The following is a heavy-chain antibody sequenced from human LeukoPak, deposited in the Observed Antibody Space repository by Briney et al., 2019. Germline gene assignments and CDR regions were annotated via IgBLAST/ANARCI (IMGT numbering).Heavy chain of an antibody. CDR1: GYTFTSYG. CDR3: ARASYYSGPYYFDY. CDR2: ISAYNGKT. Sequence: ASVRVSCKASGYTFTSYGISWVRQAPGQGLEWMGRISAYNGKTNYAQKLQGRVTMTTDTSTSTAYMELRSLRSDDTAVYYCARASYYSGPYYFDYWGQGTLVTVSS. V-gene: IGHV1-18*01. D-gene: IGHD1-26*01. J-gene: IGHJ4*02.